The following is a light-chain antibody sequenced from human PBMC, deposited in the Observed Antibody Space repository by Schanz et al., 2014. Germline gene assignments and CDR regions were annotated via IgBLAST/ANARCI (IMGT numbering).Light chain of an antibody. CDR2: HAF. CDR3: QQLNHYGALT. V-gene: IGKV1-39*01. CDR1: QSVSIY. J-gene: IGKJ4*01. Sequence: DIQMTQSPSSLSASVGDRVTITCRAGQSVSIYLNWYQQKPGKAPNLLIYHAFNLQSGVPSRFSGSASGTDFTLTISSLQPEDFATYYCQQLNHYGALTFGGGTKVEIK.